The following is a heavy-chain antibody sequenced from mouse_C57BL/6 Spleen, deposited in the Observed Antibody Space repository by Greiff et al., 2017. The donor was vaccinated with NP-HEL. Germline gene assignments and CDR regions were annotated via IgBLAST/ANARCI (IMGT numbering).Heavy chain of an antibody. CDR3: ARQDGSSYGGFAY. V-gene: IGHV5-17*01. D-gene: IGHD1-1*01. J-gene: IGHJ3*01. CDR1: GFTFSDYG. CDR2: ISSGSSTI. Sequence: EVKLMESGGGLVKPGGSLKLSCAASGFTFSDYGMHWVRQAPEKGLEWVAYISSGSSTIYYADTVKGRFTISRDNAKNTLFLQMTSLRSEDTAMYYCARQDGSSYGGFAYWGQGTLVTVSA.